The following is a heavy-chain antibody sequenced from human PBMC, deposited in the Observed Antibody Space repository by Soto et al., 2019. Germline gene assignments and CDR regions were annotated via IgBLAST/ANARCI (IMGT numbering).Heavy chain of an antibody. V-gene: IGHV3-30*18. J-gene: IGHJ4*02. CDR2: MSHDENRK. CDR1: GFTFAHYA. Sequence: QAQLVESGGGVVQPGTSLRLSCAASGFTFAHYAMHWVRHSPGKGLEWVAFMSHDENRKLYSDSVKARFTISRDNSKSTLYLQMSRLRAEDTAVYYCAKDYDFWSASVNPYFDSWGLGTLVTVSS. D-gene: IGHD3-3*01. CDR3: AKDYDFWSASVNPYFDS.